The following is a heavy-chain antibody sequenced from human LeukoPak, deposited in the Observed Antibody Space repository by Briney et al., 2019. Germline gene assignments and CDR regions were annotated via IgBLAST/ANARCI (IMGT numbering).Heavy chain of an antibody. CDR3: ARVSVGLIHHYYMDV. CDR2: IYYSGST. J-gene: IGHJ6*03. D-gene: IGHD2-15*01. V-gene: IGHV4-59*01. CDR1: GGSISSYY. Sequence: SETLSLTCTVSGGSISSYYWSWIRQPPGKGLEWIGYIYYSGSTNYNPSLKSRVTISVDTSKNLFSLKLSSVTAADTAVYYCARVSVGLIHHYYMDVWGKGTTVTVSS.